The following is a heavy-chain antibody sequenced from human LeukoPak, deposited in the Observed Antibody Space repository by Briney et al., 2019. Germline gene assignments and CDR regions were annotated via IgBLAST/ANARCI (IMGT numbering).Heavy chain of an antibody. V-gene: IGHV4-4*07. Sequence: SETLSLTCTVSGGSISSDYWIWIRQSAGNGLEWIGRIYTSGSTNYNPSLKSRVTMSVDTSKNQFSLKLTSVTAADTAVYYCARQSNCGGDCYSIWFDPWGQGTLVTVSS. CDR1: GGSISSDY. CDR2: IYTSGST. D-gene: IGHD2-21*02. CDR3: ARQSNCGGDCYSIWFDP. J-gene: IGHJ5*02.